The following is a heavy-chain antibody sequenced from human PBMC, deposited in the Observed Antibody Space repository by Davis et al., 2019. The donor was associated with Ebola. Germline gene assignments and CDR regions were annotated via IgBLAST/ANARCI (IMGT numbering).Heavy chain of an antibody. J-gene: IGHJ4*02. D-gene: IGHD1-26*01. CDR1: LYTFINYG. CDR2: IRTYDGNT. V-gene: IGHV1-18*04. CDR3: ARGEGAPDY. Sequence: ASVKVSFKTSLYTFINYGFTCVRQAPGEGLEWLGWIRTYDGNTNYAQKLQDRVTMTTDTSTTTVFMELRNLRSDDTAVYWCARGEGAPDYWGQGTLVTVSS.